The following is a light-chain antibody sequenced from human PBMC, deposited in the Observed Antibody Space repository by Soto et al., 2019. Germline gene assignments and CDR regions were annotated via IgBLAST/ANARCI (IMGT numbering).Light chain of an antibody. J-gene: IGLJ1*01. Sequence: QSVLTQPAPVSGSPGQSITISCTGTGSDVGGYNYVSWYQQHPGKAPKLMIYDVSNRPSGVSNRFSGSKSGNTASLTISGLQAEDEADYYCSSYTSSSTLVFERETKATV. CDR1: GSDVGGYNY. V-gene: IGLV2-14*01. CDR3: SSYTSSSTLV. CDR2: DVS.